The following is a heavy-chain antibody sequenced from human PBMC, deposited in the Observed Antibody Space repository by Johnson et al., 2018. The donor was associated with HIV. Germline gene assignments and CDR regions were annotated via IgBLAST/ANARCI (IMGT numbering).Heavy chain of an antibody. J-gene: IGHJ3*02. Sequence: VQVVESGGGVVQPGGSLRLSCAASGLIFSNYGMHWVRQAPGKGLEWVAFIRYDGNNKYYADSVQGRFTISRDNSKNTLYLQMNSLRAEDTAVYYCAKEETSKQWLFDAFDIWGQGTMVTVSS. V-gene: IGHV3-30*02. D-gene: IGHD6-19*01. CDR2: IRYDGNNK. CDR1: GLIFSNYG. CDR3: AKEETSKQWLFDAFDI.